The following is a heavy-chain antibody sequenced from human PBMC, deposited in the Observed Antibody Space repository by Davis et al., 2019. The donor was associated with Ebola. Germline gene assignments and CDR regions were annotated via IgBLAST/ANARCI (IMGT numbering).Heavy chain of an antibody. J-gene: IGHJ4*02. CDR3: ARDQVCSGATCYAYFDF. V-gene: IGHV1-2*04. D-gene: IGHD2-15*01. CDR2: INPNSGDT. Sequence: AASVKVSCKASGYTFTGYYIHWVRQAPGQGLEWMGWINPNSGDTKYSQKFQGWVTMTRDTPISTAYMELNRLTSDDTAVYYCARDQVCSGATCYAYFDFWGQGTLVTVSP. CDR1: GYTFTGYY.